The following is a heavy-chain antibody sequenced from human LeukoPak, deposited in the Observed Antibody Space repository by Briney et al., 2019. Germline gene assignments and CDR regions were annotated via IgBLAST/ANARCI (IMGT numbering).Heavy chain of an antibody. Sequence: SVKVSCKASGGTFGSYAISWVRQAPGQGLEWMGGIIPIFGTANYAQKFQGRVTITADESTSTAYMELSSLRSEDTAVYYCARGGHQRYFDWLSDHWGQGTLVTVSS. J-gene: IGHJ5*02. D-gene: IGHD3-9*01. CDR1: GGTFGSYA. V-gene: IGHV1-69*13. CDR2: IIPIFGTA. CDR3: ARGGHQRYFDWLSDH.